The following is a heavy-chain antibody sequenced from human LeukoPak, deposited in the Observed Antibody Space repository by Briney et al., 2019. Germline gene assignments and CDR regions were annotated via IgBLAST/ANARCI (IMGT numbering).Heavy chain of an antibody. J-gene: IGHJ3*02. D-gene: IGHD3-10*01. CDR3: ARNYYPYAFDI. V-gene: IGHV3-53*01. Sequence: GGSLRLSCAASGFSVSDIYITWVRQSPGKGLEWVSIIYSGGSTYYADSVKGRFTISRDKSKNTLYLQMNSLRVEDTAVYYCARNYYPYAFDIWGQGTMVTVSS. CDR2: IYSGGST. CDR1: GFSVSDIY.